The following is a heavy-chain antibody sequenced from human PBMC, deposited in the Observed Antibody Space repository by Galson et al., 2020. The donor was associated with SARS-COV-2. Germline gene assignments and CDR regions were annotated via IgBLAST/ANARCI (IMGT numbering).Heavy chain of an antibody. V-gene: IGHV3-7*01. J-gene: IGHJ6*02. CDR1: GFTFSSYW. CDR2: IKQDGSEK. CDR3: ARDSGLYSSSWYKEGMDV. Sequence: GGSLRLSCAASGFTFSSYWMSWVRQAPGKGLEWVANIKQDGSEKYYVDSVKGRFTISRDNAKNSLYLQMNSLRAEDTAVYYCARDSGLYSSSWYKEGMDVWGQGTTVTVSS. D-gene: IGHD6-13*01.